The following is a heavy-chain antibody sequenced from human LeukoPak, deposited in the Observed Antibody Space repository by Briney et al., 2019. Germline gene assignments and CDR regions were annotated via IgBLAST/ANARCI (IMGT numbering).Heavy chain of an antibody. Sequence: GASVKVSCKASGYAFTGYNMHWVRQAPGQGLEWMGWINPNSGGTNYAQKFQGRVTMTSDMSISTAYMELSRLTSDDTAVYYCARWFTITSGDYDILTSSYHRGMDVWGQGTTVTVSS. D-gene: IGHD3-9*01. V-gene: IGHV1-2*02. CDR3: ARWFTITSGDYDILTSSYHRGMDV. CDR1: GYAFTGYN. CDR2: INPNSGGT. J-gene: IGHJ6*02.